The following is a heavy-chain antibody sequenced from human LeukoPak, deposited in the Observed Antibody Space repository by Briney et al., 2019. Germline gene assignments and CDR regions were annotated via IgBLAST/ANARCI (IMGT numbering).Heavy chain of an antibody. Sequence: GGSLRLSCAASGVTFSNYAMSWVRQAPGKGLEWVSTISDSGGITYYADSVKGRFTISRDNSKNTLYLQMNSLRAEDTAVYYCAKVAHMEWLLFGYFDYWGQGTLVTVSS. J-gene: IGHJ4*02. CDR2: ISDSGGIT. V-gene: IGHV3-23*01. CDR1: GVTFSNYA. D-gene: IGHD3-3*01. CDR3: AKVAHMEWLLFGYFDY.